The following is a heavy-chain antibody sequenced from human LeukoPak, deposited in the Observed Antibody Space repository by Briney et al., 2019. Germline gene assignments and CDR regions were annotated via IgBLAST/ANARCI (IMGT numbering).Heavy chain of an antibody. D-gene: IGHD5-24*01. V-gene: IGHV4-31*03. CDR3: ARGRDGYNLRVSGAFDI. J-gene: IGHJ3*02. CDR2: IYYSGST. CDR1: GGSISSGGYY. Sequence: SETLSLTCTVSGGSISSGGYYWSWIRQHSGKGLEWIGYIYYSGSTYYNPSLKSRVTISVDTSKNQFSLKLSSVTAADTAVYYCARGRDGYNLRVSGAFDIWGQGTMVTVSS.